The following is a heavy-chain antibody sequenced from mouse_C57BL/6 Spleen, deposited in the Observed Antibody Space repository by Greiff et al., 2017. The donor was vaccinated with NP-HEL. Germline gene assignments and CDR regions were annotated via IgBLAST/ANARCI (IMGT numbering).Heavy chain of an antibody. CDR2: INPSNGGT. V-gene: IGHV1-53*01. Sequence: QVQLKQPGTELVKPGASVKLSCKASGYTFTSYWMHWVKQRPGQGLEWIGNINPSNGGTNYNEKFKSKATLTVDKSSSTAYMQLSSLTSEDSAVYYCARGNYYGSSDYYAMDYWGQGTSVTVSS. CDR1: GYTFTSYW. J-gene: IGHJ4*01. CDR3: ARGNYYGSSDYYAMDY. D-gene: IGHD1-1*01.